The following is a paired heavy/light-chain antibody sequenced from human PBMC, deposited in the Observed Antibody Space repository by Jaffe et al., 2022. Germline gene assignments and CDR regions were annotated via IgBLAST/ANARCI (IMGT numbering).Light chain of an antibody. CDR1: QSVSSY. CDR3: QQRSNWPPL. J-gene: IGKJ3*01. CDR2: DAS. Sequence: EIVLTQSPATLSLSPGERATLSCRASQSVSSYLAWYQQKPGQAPRLLIYDASNRATGIPARFSGSGSGTDFTLTISSLEPEDFAVYYCQQRSNWPPLFGPGTKVDIK. V-gene: IGKV3-11*01.
Heavy chain of an antibody. CDR1: GFTFSSYE. D-gene: IGHD5-18*01. CDR2: ISSSGSTI. Sequence: EVQLVESGGGLVQPGGSLRLSCAASGFTFSSYEMNWVRQAPGKGLEWVSYISSSGSTIYYADSVKGRFTISRDNAKNSLYLQMNSLRAEDTAVYYCAREWIQLWLDVYYYYYMDVWGKGTTVTVSS. J-gene: IGHJ6*03. V-gene: IGHV3-48*03. CDR3: AREWIQLWLDVYYYYYMDV.